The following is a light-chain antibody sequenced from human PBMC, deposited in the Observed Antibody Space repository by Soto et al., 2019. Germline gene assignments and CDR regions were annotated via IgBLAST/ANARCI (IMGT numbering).Light chain of an antibody. J-gene: IGLJ3*02. CDR3: SSYVTSGTLV. CDR1: SSDIGGSDY. CDR2: EVS. Sequence: QSALTQAASVSGSPGQSITISCTGTSSDIGGSDYVSWYQKHPGKAPKVIIYEVSDRPSGVSDRFSGSKSGNTASLTISGLQAEDEADYSCSSYVTSGTLVFGGGTKVTVL. V-gene: IGLV2-14*01.